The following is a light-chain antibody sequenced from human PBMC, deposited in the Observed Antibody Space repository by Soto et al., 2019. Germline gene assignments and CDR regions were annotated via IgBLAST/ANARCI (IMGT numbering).Light chain of an antibody. J-gene: IGKJ1*01. Sequence: DIQMTQSPSTLSASVGDRVAITCRASDNFVHWVAWYQQKPGKAPKLLIYKAANLADEVPSRFAGSGSGTDFTLTITRLQPDDFATYYCQHYNSFSRTFGQGTKVEV. CDR3: QHYNSFSRT. V-gene: IGKV1-5*03. CDR2: KAA. CDR1: DNFVHW.